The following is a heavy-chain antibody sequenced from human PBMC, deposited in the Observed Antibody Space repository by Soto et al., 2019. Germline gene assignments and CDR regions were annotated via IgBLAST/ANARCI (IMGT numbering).Heavy chain of an antibody. J-gene: IGHJ4*02. Sequence: ILSIAGSGFNFSDYYLVWVRQAPGKGLEWVSSISRSGANIHYADSVKGRFTISRDNARNSLYLQMNSLRAEDTARYFCERGINRSGAYWGQGSQVTVTS. CDR1: GFNFSDYY. CDR3: ERGINRSGAY. D-gene: IGHD3-10*01. V-gene: IGHV3-11*01. CDR2: ISRSGANI.